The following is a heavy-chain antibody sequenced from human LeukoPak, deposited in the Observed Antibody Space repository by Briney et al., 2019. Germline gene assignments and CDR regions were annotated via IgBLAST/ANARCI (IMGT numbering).Heavy chain of an antibody. J-gene: IGHJ4*02. CDR3: ARVLPGGAAAGTGVDY. Sequence: GGSLRLSCAASGFTFSSYDMHWVRQATGKGLEWVSAIGTAGDTYYPGSVKGRFTISRENAKNSLYLQMNSLRAGDTAVYYCARVLPGGAAAGTGVDYWGQGTLVTVSS. CDR1: GFTFSSYD. CDR2: IGTAGDT. D-gene: IGHD6-13*01. V-gene: IGHV3-13*01.